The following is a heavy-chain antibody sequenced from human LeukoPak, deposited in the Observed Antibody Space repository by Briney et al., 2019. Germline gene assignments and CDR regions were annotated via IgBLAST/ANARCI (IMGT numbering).Heavy chain of an antibody. CDR1: GFTFSSYA. Sequence: PGGSLRLSCAASGFTFSSYAMSWVRQAPGKGLEWVSAISGSGGSTYYADSVKGRFTISRDNSKNTLYLQMNILRAEDTAVYYCAKGAWGSSWTYYMDVWGKGTTVTVSS. J-gene: IGHJ6*03. V-gene: IGHV3-23*01. D-gene: IGHD6-13*01. CDR2: ISGSGGST. CDR3: AKGAWGSSWTYYMDV.